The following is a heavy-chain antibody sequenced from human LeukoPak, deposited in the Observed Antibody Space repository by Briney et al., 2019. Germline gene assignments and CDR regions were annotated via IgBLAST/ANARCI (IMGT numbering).Heavy chain of an antibody. CDR2: ITGSDFIT. V-gene: IGHV3-23*01. CDR1: GLTFSNYA. J-gene: IGHJ4*02. D-gene: IGHD3-9*01. CDR3: AKWGDYDVLTGYYDPDY. Sequence: GGSLRLSCAASGLTFSNYAMSWVRQAPGKGLEWVSAITGSDFITYYADSVKGRFTISRDNYKNTLYLQMSSLRAEDTAVYYCAKWGDYDVLTGYYDPDYWGQGTLVTVSS.